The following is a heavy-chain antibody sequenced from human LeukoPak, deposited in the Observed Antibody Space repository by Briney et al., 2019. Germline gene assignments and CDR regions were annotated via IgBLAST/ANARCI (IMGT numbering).Heavy chain of an antibody. V-gene: IGHV4-34*01. J-gene: IGHJ5*02. CDR3: ARRTKRWLQFRPRGWFDP. Sequence: SETLSLTCAVYGGSFSGYYWSWIRQPPGKGLEWIGEINHSGSTNYNPSLKSRVTISVDTSKNQFSLKLSSVTAADTAVYCCARRTKRWLQFRPRGWFDPWGQGTLVTVSS. D-gene: IGHD5-24*01. CDR1: GGSFSGYY. CDR2: INHSGST.